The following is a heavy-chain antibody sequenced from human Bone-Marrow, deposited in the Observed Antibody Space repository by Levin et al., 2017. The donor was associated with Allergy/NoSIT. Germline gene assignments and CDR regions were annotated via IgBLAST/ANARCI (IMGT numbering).Heavy chain of an antibody. CDR2: IWYDGSNK. CDR1: GFTFSSYG. V-gene: IGHV3-33*01. J-gene: IGHJ4*02. Sequence: SCAASGFTFSSYGMHWVRQAPGKGLEWVAVIWYDGSNKYYADSVKGRFTISRDNSKNTLYLQMNSLRAEDTAVYYCARSQSIAAHIDYWGQGTLVTVSS. CDR3: ARSQSIAAHIDY. D-gene: IGHD6-6*01.